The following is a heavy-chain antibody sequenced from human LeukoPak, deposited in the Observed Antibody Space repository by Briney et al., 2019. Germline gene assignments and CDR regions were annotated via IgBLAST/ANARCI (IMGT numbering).Heavy chain of an antibody. V-gene: IGHV3-7*01. CDR3: VGGDY. Sequence: GGSLRLSCAASVLTFSIHWMNWVRQAPGKGLECVANINQDGSDKYYVDSVKGRFTISRDNTKNSLYLQMNSLRAEDAAVYYCVGGDYWGQGTLVTVSS. J-gene: IGHJ4*02. CDR1: VLTFSIHW. CDR2: INQDGSDK.